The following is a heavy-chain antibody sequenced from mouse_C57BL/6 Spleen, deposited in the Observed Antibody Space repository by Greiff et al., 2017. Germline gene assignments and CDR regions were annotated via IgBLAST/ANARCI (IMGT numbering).Heavy chain of an antibody. D-gene: IGHD1-3*01. CDR1: GYTFTDYY. CDR3: ARDSSRAMDY. Sequence: EVQLQQSGPVLVKPGASVKMSCKASGYTFTDYYMNWVKQSHGKSLEWIGVINPYNGGTSYNQKFKGKATLTVDKSSSTAYMELNSLTSEDSAVYYCARDSSRAMDYWGQGTSVTVSS. V-gene: IGHV1-19*01. CDR2: INPYNGGT. J-gene: IGHJ4*01.